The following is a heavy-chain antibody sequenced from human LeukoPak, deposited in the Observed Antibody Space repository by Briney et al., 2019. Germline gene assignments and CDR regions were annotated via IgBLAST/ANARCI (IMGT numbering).Heavy chain of an antibody. Sequence: PGGSLRLSCAASGFTFNNYAMNWVRQAPGEGLQWVSGIGAGGTYTYYADSVKGRFTISRDNSRNTVYLQMNSLRVEDTAVYYCARDESPYCSGGSCTRFDSWGQGTLVTVSS. CDR3: ARDESPYCSGGSCTRFDS. CDR2: IGAGGTYT. V-gene: IGHV3-23*01. J-gene: IGHJ4*02. CDR1: GFTFNNYA. D-gene: IGHD2-15*01.